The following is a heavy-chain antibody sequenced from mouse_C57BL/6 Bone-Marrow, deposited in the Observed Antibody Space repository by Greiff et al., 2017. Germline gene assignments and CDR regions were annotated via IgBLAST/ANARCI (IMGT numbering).Heavy chain of an antibody. J-gene: IGHJ2*01. CDR3: AREGSSLDY. Sequence: EVQLQQSGPELVKPGASVKISCKASGYSFTGYYMNWVKQSPEKSLEWIGVINPSTGGTTYNQKFKAKATLTVDKSSSTAYMQLKSLTSEDSAVYYCAREGSSLDYWGQGTTLTVSS. CDR1: GYSFTGYY. CDR2: INPSTGGT. D-gene: IGHD1-1*01. V-gene: IGHV1-42*01.